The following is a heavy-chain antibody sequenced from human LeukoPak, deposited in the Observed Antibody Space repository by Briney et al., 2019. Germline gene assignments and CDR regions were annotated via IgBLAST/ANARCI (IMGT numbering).Heavy chain of an antibody. J-gene: IGHJ3*02. V-gene: IGHV4-39*01. D-gene: IGHD3-10*01. CDR1: GGSISSSSYY. CDR2: IYYSGST. Sequence: SETLSLTCTVSGGSISSSSYYWGWIRQPPGKGLEWIGSIYYSGSTYYNPSPKSRVTISVDTSKNQFSLKLSSVTAADTAVYYCARVKGAYYGPRAFDIWGQGTMVTVSS. CDR3: ARVKGAYYGPRAFDI.